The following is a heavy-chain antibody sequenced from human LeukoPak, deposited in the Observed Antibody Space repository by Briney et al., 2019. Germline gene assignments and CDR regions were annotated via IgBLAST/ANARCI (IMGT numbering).Heavy chain of an antibody. D-gene: IGHD1-26*01. CDR3: TTVARRIVGAITDYFDY. CDR1: GFTFSNAW. J-gene: IGHJ4*02. V-gene: IGHV3-15*01. CDR2: IKSKTDGGTT. Sequence: PWGSLRLSCAASGFTFSNAWMSWVRQAPGKGLEWVGRIKSKTDGGTTDYAAPVKGRFTISRDDSKNTLYLQMNSLKTEDTAVYYCTTVARRIVGAITDYFDYWGQGTLVTVSS.